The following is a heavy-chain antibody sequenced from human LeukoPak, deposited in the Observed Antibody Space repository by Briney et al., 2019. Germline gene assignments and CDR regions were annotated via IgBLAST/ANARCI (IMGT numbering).Heavy chain of an antibody. CDR2: IRSKAYGGTT. CDR3: TRVSESPLRYFDWLSYYFDY. D-gene: IGHD3-9*01. CDR1: GFTFGDYA. Sequence: GGSLRLSCTASGFTFGDYAMSWVRQAPGKGLEWVGFIRSKAYGGTTEYAASVKGRFTISRDDSKSIAYLQMNSLKTEDTAVYYCTRVSESPLRYFDWLSYYFDYWGQGILVTVSS. J-gene: IGHJ4*02. V-gene: IGHV3-49*04.